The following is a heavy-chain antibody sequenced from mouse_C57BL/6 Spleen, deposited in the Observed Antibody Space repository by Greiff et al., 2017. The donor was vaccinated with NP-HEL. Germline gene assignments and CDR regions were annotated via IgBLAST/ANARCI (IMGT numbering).Heavy chain of an antibody. CDR1: GFSFNTYA. J-gene: IGHJ4*01. Sequence: EVQRVESGGGLVQPKGSLKLSCAASGFSFNTYAMNWVRQAPGKGLEWVARIRSKSNNYATYYADSVKDRFTISRDDSESMLYLQMNNLKTEDTAMYYCVRQRFSYAMDYWGQGTSVTVSS. CDR3: VRQRFSYAMDY. CDR2: IRSKSNNYAT. V-gene: IGHV10-1*01.